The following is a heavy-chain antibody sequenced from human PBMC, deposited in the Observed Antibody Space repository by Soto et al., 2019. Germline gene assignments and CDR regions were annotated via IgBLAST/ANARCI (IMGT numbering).Heavy chain of an antibody. V-gene: IGHV4-39*01. CDR3: ARSHNDYGDQNRKKPMYYFDY. J-gene: IGHJ4*02. Sequence: QLQLQESGPGLVKPSETLSLTCTVSGGSISSSSYYWGWIRQPPGKGLEWIGSIYYSGSTYYNPSLKSRVTISVDTSKNQFSLKLSSVTAADTAVYYCARSHNDYGDQNRKKPMYYFDYWGQGTLVTVSS. CDR2: IYYSGST. D-gene: IGHD4-17*01. CDR1: GGSISSSSYY.